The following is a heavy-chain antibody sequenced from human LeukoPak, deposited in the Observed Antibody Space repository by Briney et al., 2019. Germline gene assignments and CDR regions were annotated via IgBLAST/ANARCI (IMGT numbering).Heavy chain of an antibody. CDR1: GDSISSYY. Sequence: PSETLSLTCTVSGDSISSYYWSWIRQPPGKGLEWIGYIYYSGSTNYNPSLKSRVTISVDTSKNQFSPKLSSVTAADTAVYYGARQGGGFWYFDLWGRGTLVTVSS. CDR2: IYYSGST. V-gene: IGHV4-59*08. CDR3: ARQGGGFWYFDL. J-gene: IGHJ2*01. D-gene: IGHD6-25*01.